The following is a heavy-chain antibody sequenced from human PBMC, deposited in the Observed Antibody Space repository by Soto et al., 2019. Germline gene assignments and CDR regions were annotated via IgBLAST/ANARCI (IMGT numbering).Heavy chain of an antibody. D-gene: IGHD1-26*01. J-gene: IGHJ4*02. Sequence: QVQLQESGQGLVKPSDTLSLTCAVSGYSISSSDWWGWIRQPPGKGLEWIGYIYYGGTTYYNPSLKSRVTTSVDTSKNQFSLKLTSVTAVDTAVYYCARREIQGPIDYWGQGTLVTVSS. V-gene: IGHV4-28*01. CDR3: ARREIQGPIDY. CDR2: IYYGGTT. CDR1: GYSISSSDW.